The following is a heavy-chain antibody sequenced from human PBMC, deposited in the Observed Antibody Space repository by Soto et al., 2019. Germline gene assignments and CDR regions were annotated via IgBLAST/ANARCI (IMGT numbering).Heavy chain of an antibody. J-gene: IGHJ4*02. CDR2: IIPIFGTA. CDR3: ARDPYSSSYGRFDY. Sequence: QVQLVQSGAEVKKPGSSVKVSCKASGGTFSSYAISWVRQAPGQGLEWMGGIIPIFGTANYAQKFQGRVTXXAXEXXSTAYMELSSLRSEDTAVYYCARDPYSSSYGRFDYWGQGTLVTVSS. D-gene: IGHD6-13*01. CDR1: GGTFSSYA. V-gene: IGHV1-69*12.